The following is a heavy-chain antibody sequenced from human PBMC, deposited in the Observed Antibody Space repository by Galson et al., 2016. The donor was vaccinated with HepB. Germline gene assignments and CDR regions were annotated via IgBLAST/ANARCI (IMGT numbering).Heavy chain of an antibody. CDR3: ARDPPAAGSSTWA. V-gene: IGHV3-53*01. Sequence: LRLSCAVSGLTVSNNYMRWVRQAPGKGLEWVSLMYSGGATHYADSVKGRFTISRDNSQNTLFLQMNSLRVEDTAVYYCARDPPAAGSSTWAWGQGTLVTVSS. J-gene: IGHJ5*02. CDR2: MYSGGAT. D-gene: IGHD2-8*01. CDR1: GLTVSNNY.